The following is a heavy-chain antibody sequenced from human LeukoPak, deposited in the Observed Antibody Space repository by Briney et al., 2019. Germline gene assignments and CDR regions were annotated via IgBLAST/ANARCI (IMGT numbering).Heavy chain of an antibody. Sequence: QAGGSLRLSCAASGFTFSSYAMSWVRQAPGKGLEWVSAISGSGGSTYYADSVKDRFTISRDNSKNTLYLQMNSLRAEDTAVYYCAKGRRITIFGVVIIPFDYWGQGTLVTVSS. D-gene: IGHD3-3*01. CDR1: GFTFSSYA. CDR2: ISGSGGST. CDR3: AKGRRITIFGVVIIPFDY. J-gene: IGHJ4*02. V-gene: IGHV3-23*01.